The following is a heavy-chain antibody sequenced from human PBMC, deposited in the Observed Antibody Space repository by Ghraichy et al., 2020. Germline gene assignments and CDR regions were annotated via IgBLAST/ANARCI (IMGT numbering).Heavy chain of an antibody. CDR2: IYYSGST. V-gene: IGHV4-39*01. CDR1: GGSISSSSYY. J-gene: IGHJ4*02. D-gene: IGHD1-26*01. Sequence: SETLSLTCTVSGGSISSSSYYWGWIRQPPGKGLEWIGSIYYSGSTYYNPSLKSRVTISVDTSKNQFSLKLSSVTAADTAVYYCARLSYSGSYFGDFDYWGQGTLVTVSS. CDR3: ARLSYSGSYFGDFDY.